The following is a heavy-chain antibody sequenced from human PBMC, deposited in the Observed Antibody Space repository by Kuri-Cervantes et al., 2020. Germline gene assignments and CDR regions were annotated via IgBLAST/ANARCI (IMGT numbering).Heavy chain of an antibody. J-gene: IGHJ3*02. CDR2: ISYDGSNK. V-gene: IGHV3-30-3*01. Sequence: GESLKISCAASGFTSSSYAMHWVRQAPGKGLEWVAVISYDGSNKYYADSVKGRFTISRDNSKNTLYLQMNSLRAADTAVYYCARGPNSSSWGWAFDIWGQGTMVTVSS. CDR1: GFTSSSYA. CDR3: ARGPNSSSWGWAFDI. D-gene: IGHD6-13*01.